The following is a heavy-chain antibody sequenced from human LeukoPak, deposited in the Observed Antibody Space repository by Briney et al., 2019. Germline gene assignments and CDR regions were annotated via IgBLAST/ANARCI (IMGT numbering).Heavy chain of an antibody. J-gene: IGHJ5*02. CDR3: ARGGEQQLLGWFDP. D-gene: IGHD6-13*01. CDR2: INHSGST. Sequence: SETLSLTCAVYGGSFSGYYWSWIRQPPGKGLEWIGEINHSGSTNYNPSLKSRVTISVDTSMNQFSLKLSSVTAADTAVYYCARGGEQQLLGWFDPWGQGTLVTVSS. CDR1: GGSFSGYY. V-gene: IGHV4-34*01.